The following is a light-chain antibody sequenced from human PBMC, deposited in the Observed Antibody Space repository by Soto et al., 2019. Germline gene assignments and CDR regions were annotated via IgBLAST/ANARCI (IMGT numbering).Light chain of an antibody. Sequence: QLVLTQPPSASGTPGQRVTISCSGSSSNIGSNTVNWYQQLPGTAPKLLIYSNNQRHSGVPDRFSGSKSGTSASLAISGLQSEDEADYYCAAWDDSLNGYWVFGGGTKLTVL. CDR2: SNN. J-gene: IGLJ3*02. V-gene: IGLV1-44*01. CDR3: AAWDDSLNGYWV. CDR1: SSNIGSNT.